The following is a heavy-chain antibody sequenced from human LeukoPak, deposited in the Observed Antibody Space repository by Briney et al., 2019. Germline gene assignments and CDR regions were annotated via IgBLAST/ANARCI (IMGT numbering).Heavy chain of an antibody. J-gene: IGHJ6*03. V-gene: IGHV1-69*13. CDR1: GGTFSSYA. CDR2: IIPIFGTA. Sequence: SVKVSCKASGGTFSSYAISWVRQAPGQGLEWMGGIIPIFGTANYAQKFQGRVTITADESTSTAYMELSSLRSEDTAVYYCARRGFGPKLGGYYYYYYMDVWGKGTTVTVSS. D-gene: IGHD3-10*01. CDR3: ARRGFGPKLGGYYYYYYMDV.